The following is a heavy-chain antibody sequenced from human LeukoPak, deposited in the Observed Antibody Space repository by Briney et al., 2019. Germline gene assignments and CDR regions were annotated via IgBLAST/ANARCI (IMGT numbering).Heavy chain of an antibody. CDR1: RGRLNSYA. Sequence: SVKVSYKASRGRLNSYAISWVRQAPGQGLEWMGGIIPIFGTANYAQKFQGTVTITTDESTSTAYMDLSSLRSEDTAVYYCARGIAAAGTIPSRFDAWGQGTLVTVSS. CDR2: IIPIFGTA. CDR3: ARGIAAAGTIPSRFDA. V-gene: IGHV1-69*05. D-gene: IGHD6-13*01. J-gene: IGHJ5*02.